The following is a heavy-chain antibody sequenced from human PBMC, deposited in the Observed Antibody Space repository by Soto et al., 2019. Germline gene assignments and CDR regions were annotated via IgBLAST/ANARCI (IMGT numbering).Heavy chain of an antibody. J-gene: IGHJ4*02. Sequence: EVQLLESGGGLVQPGGSLRLSCAASGFTFSSYAMSWVRQAPGKGLEWVSAIRGSGGSTYYADSVKGRFTISRDNSKNTLYLQMNSLRAEDTAVYYCAKAGLYYGSSGYYYDYWGLGTLVTVSS. D-gene: IGHD3-22*01. CDR3: AKAGLYYGSSGYYYDY. CDR1: GFTFSSYA. V-gene: IGHV3-23*01. CDR2: IRGSGGST.